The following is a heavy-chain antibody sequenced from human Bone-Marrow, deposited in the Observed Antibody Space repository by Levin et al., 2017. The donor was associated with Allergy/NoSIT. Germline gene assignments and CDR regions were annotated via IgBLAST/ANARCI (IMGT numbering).Heavy chain of an antibody. CDR3: ARGFREAGRLGVLLDV. D-gene: IGHD6-6*01. V-gene: IGHV3-53*01. CDR2: IYSGGST. CDR1: GLTVTDND. J-gene: IGHJ6*02. Sequence: GGSLRLSCEASGLTVTDNDMTWVRQTPGKGLECISIIYSGGSTFSTDSVRGRFTISRDTSNNTVFLQLTNLRADDPAVYYCARGFREAGRLGVLLDVWGQGTTVTVSS.